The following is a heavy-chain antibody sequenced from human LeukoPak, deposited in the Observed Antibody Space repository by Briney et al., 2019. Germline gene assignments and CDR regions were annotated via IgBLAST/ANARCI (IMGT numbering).Heavy chain of an antibody. D-gene: IGHD3-10*01. CDR3: ARGFRYYGSGSYYYDY. V-gene: IGHV4-31*03. CDR2: IYYSGST. Sequence: SETLSLTCTVSGGSISSGGYYWSWIRQHPGKGLEWIGYIYYSGSTYYNPSPKSRVTISVDTSKNQFSLKLSSVTAADTAVYYCARGFRYYGSGSYYYDYWGQGTLVTVSS. J-gene: IGHJ4*02. CDR1: GGSISSGGYY.